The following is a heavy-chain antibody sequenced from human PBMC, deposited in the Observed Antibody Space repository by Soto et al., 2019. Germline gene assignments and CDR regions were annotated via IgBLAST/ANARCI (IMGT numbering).Heavy chain of an antibody. V-gene: IGHV3-48*04. D-gene: IGHD1-26*01. CDR1: GFTFSSYS. CDR3: ARVSGSPTEYFDY. CDR2: ISSSGSTI. Sequence: GGSLRLSCAASGFTFSSYSMNWVRQAPGKGLEWVSYISSSGSTIYYADSVKGRFTISRDNAKNSLYLQMNSLRAEDTAVYYCARVSGSPTEYFDYWGQGTLVTVSS. J-gene: IGHJ4*02.